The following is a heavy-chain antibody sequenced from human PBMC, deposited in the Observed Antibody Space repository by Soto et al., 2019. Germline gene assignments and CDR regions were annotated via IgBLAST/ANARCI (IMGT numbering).Heavy chain of an antibody. CDR1: SFNFTSYS. CDR3: ARVHSATGSMNFDH. CDR2: ISATSTYI. V-gene: IGHV3-21*01. D-gene: IGHD3-9*01. J-gene: IGHJ4*01. Sequence: PGGSLRLSCAGSSFNFTSYSLNWVRQAPGKGLEWVSSISATSTYIFYADSVKGRFTISRDNAQNSVSLQMNSLRAEDTALYYCARVHSATGSMNFDHWGHGTLVTVSS.